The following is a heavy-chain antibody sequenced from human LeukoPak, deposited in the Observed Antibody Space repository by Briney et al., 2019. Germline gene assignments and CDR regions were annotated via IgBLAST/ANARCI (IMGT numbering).Heavy chain of an antibody. Sequence: LRLSRAASGFTFSSYSMNWVRQAPGKGLEWVSSISSSSSYIYYADSVKGRFTISRDNAKNTLYLQMNSLRAEDTAVYYCAKDRRDDYGDLRSDWGQGTLVTVSS. CDR2: ISSSSSYI. D-gene: IGHD4-17*01. CDR3: AKDRRDDYGDLRSD. V-gene: IGHV3-21*04. CDR1: GFTFSSYS. J-gene: IGHJ4*02.